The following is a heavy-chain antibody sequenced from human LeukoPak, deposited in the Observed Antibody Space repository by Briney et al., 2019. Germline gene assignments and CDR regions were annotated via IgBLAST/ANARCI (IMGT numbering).Heavy chain of an antibody. CDR3: ARGPHREYLEQWLTGQFGY. CDR1: GFTFSSYW. J-gene: IGHJ4*02. Sequence: AGSLTLSCAASGFTFSSYWMSWVRQAPGKGLEWVANIKQDGSEKYYVDSVKGRFTISRDNAKNSLYLQMNSLRAEDTAVYYCARGPHREYLEQWLTGQFGYWGQGTLVTVSS. D-gene: IGHD6-19*01. V-gene: IGHV3-7*03. CDR2: IKQDGSEK.